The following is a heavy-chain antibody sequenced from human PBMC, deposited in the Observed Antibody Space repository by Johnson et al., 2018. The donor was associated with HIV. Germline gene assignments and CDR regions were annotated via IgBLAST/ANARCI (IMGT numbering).Heavy chain of an antibody. CDR1: GFSFNDYY. CDR3: AKESKWESRTPHAFDI. CDR2: ISYDGSNK. D-gene: IGHD1-26*01. V-gene: IGHV3-30*18. Sequence: QVQLVESGGGLVQPGGSLRLSCAASGFSFNDYYMSWIRQAPGKGLEWVAVISYDGSNKYYADSVKGRFTISRDNSKNTLYLQMKSLRAEDTAVYYCAKESKWESRTPHAFDIWGQGALVTVSS. J-gene: IGHJ3*02.